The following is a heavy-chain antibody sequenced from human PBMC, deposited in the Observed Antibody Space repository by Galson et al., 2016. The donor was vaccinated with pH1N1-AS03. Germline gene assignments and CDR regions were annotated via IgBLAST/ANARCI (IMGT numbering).Heavy chain of an antibody. D-gene: IGHD4-17*01. CDR1: GFIFSNYA. J-gene: IGHJ4*02. CDR3: AKDPIQYGDYVWYFDY. V-gene: IGHV3-23*01. Sequence: SLRLSCAASGFIFSNYAMSWVRQAPGKGLEWVSAITSRGSTYYADSVKGRFTISRDNSKNTLYLQMNSLRAEDTAVYYCAKDPIQYGDYVWYFDYWGQRTLVTVSS. CDR2: ITSRGST.